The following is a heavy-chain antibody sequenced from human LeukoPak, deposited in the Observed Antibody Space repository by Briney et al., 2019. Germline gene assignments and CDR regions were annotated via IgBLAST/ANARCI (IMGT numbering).Heavy chain of an antibody. J-gene: IGHJ5*02. V-gene: IGHV3-7*01. CDR1: GFTFSRYW. D-gene: IGHD5-18*01. CDR3: ARDPFPGVQLLGWFDP. Sequence: PGGSLRLSCAASGFTFSRYWMSWVRQAPGKGLGWVANIKQDGSEKYYVDSVKGRFTISRDNAKNSLYLQMNSLRAEETAVYYCARDPFPGVQLLGWFDPWGQGTLVTVSS. CDR2: IKQDGSEK.